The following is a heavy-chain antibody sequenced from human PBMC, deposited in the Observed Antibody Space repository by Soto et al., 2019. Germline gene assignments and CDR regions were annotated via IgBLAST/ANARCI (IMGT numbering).Heavy chain of an antibody. CDR3: ATDGASNSGNLYAFHI. V-gene: IGHV1-18*04. Sequence: QAQLVQSGAEVKKSGASVRVSCKASGYTLTNYGVTWVRQAPGQGLEWLGRVTPYKADTNPAPNLQCRVTMATDTFTNTAYLELRSLRSDDTSVYFCATDGASNSGNLYAFHIWCQGTMVTVSA. CDR1: GYTLTNYG. J-gene: IGHJ3*02. D-gene: IGHD5-12*01. CDR2: VTPYKADT.